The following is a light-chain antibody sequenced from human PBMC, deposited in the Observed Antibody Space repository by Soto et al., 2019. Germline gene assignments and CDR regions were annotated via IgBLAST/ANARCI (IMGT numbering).Light chain of an antibody. CDR2: EVS. J-gene: IGLJ1*01. CDR1: SSDVGGYNH. V-gene: IGLV2-14*01. Sequence: QSVLTQPASVSGSPGQSITISCTGTSSDVGGYNHVSWYQHHPGKAPKLMIYEVSNRPSGVSNRCSGSKCGNTASLTISGLQADDEADYYCNSHTSSNTRVFGTGTKVTVL. CDR3: NSHTSSNTRV.